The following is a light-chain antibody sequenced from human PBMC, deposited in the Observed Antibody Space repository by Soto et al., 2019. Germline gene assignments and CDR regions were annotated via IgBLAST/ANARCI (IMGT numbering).Light chain of an antibody. CDR3: QQRSNWPIT. CDR1: QSVSNNY. V-gene: IGKV3-11*01. CDR2: DAS. Sequence: DIVITQSPDSLAVSLCERATINCKSSQSVSNNYLAWYQQKPGQAPRLLIYDASNRATGIPARFSGSGSGTDFTLTISSLEPEDFAVYYCQQRSNWPITFGQGTRLETK. J-gene: IGKJ5*01.